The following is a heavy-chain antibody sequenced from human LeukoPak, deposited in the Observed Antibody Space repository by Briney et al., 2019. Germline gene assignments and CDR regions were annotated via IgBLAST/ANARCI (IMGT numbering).Heavy chain of an antibody. CDR1: GASISSYY. CDR2: IYATGSP. D-gene: IGHD2-2*01. V-gene: IGHV4-4*07. Sequence: SETLSLTCTVSGASISSYYWSWIRQPADRGLEWIGRIYATGSPNYNPSLKSRVTMLVDTSKNQFSLKLTSVTAADTAVYYCARDRVVPAAFDDWGQGTLVTVSS. J-gene: IGHJ4*02. CDR3: ARDRVVPAAFDD.